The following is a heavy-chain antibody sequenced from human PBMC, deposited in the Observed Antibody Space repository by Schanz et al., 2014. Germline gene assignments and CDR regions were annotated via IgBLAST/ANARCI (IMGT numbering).Heavy chain of an antibody. CDR2: INVYNGDT. D-gene: IGHD6-13*01. V-gene: IGHV1-18*01. J-gene: IGHJ3*02. Sequence: QVQLVQSGAEVRKPGSSVKVSCKASGGTFSSYGFSWVRQAPGQGLEWMGWINVYNGDTKFAKTFQDRVTLTTDTSTSTAYMELRSLRSDDTAVYYCARNIIATARAYDIWGQGTMVTVSS. CDR1: GGTFSSYG. CDR3: ARNIIATARAYDI.